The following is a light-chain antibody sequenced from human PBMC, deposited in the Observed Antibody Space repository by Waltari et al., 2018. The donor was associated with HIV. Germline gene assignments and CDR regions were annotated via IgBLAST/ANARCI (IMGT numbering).Light chain of an antibody. CDR1: SSNIGSNN. J-gene: IGLJ1*01. CDR2: RGS. V-gene: IGLV1-47*01. CDR3: AVWDGSLSGHYV. Sequence: QSVLTQPPSASETPGQRVTISCSGSSSNIGSNNVYWYQHLPGMAPKLFIYRGSRRPSVVPDRFSASQSGTSAPLAISWLRSDDEADYYCAVWDGSLSGHYVFGTGTKVTVL.